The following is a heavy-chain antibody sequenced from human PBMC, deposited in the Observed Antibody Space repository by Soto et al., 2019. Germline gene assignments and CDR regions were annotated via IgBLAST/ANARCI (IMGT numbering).Heavy chain of an antibody. CDR1: GGTFSSYA. CDR2: IIPIFGTA. Sequence: SVKVSCKASGGTFSSYAISWVRQAPGQGLEWMGGIIPIFGTANYAQKFQGRVTITADESTSTAYMELSSLRSEDTAVYYCAISEVLVITTGGMDVWGQGTTVTVSS. J-gene: IGHJ6*02. V-gene: IGHV1-69*13. D-gene: IGHD3-22*01. CDR3: AISEVLVITTGGMDV.